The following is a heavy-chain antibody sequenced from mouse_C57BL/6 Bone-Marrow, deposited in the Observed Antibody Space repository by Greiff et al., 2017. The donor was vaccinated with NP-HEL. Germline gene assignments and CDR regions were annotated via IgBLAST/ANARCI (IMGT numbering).Heavy chain of an antibody. V-gene: IGHV5-4*01. CDR2: ISDGGSYT. CDR1: GFTFSSYA. D-gene: IGHD1-1*01. J-gene: IGHJ3*01. CDR3: AREPITTVVGGAY. Sequence: EVQGVESGGGLVKPGGSLKLSCAASGFTFSSYAMSWVRQTPEKRLEWVATISDGGSYTYYPDNVKGRFTISRDNAKNNLYLQMSHLKSEDTAMYYCAREPITTVVGGAYWGQGTLVTVSA.